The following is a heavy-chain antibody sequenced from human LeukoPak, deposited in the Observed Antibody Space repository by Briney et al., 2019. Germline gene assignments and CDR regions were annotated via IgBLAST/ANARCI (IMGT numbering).Heavy chain of an antibody. CDR1: GFTFSLYW. CDR2: IKHDGSEK. J-gene: IGHJ4*02. CDR3: ARGRSTEY. V-gene: IGHV3-7*01. Sequence: GGSVTLSCVASGFTFSLYWMTWVRQAPGKGLEWVANIKHDGSEKYYVDSVKGRFTISRDNAKKSLYLQMNSLRGEDTAVYYCARGRSTEYWGQGTLVTVSS.